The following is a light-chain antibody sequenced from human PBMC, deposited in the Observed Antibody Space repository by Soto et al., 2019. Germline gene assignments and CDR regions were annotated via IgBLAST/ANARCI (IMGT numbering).Light chain of an antibody. V-gene: IGKV2-28*01. CDR3: MQALEAPYT. CDR1: QSLLHSNGYNY. Sequence: DLVTTQSPLSLPVTPGEPASISCRSSQSLLHSNGYNYLDWYLQKPGQSPQLLIYLASVRASGVPDRFSGSGSGTYFTLKISRVEAEDVGVYYCMQALEAPYTFGQGTKLEIK. J-gene: IGKJ2*01. CDR2: LAS.